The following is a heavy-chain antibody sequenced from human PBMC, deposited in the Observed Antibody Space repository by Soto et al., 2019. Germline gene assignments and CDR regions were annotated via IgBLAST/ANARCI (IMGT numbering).Heavy chain of an antibody. CDR2: IYYGGST. D-gene: IGHD6-13*01. Sequence: QVQLQESGPGLVKPSDTLSLTCDVSGYSISSSNWWGWIRQPPGKGLEWIGYIYYGGSTYHNPSLKSRVTMSVDTSKNQFSLKLNSVTAVDTAVYYCAKAGIGAAKYQLDYWGQGILVTVSS. CDR1: GYSISSSNW. J-gene: IGHJ4*02. CDR3: AKAGIGAAKYQLDY. V-gene: IGHV4-28*03.